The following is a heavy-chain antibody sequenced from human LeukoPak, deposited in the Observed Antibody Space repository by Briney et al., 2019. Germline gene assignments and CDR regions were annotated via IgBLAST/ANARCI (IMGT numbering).Heavy chain of an antibody. CDR2: ISSDSNYI. Sequence: GGSLRLSCTASGFTFTTYNMNWVRQAPGKGLEWVSSISSDSNYIYSADSVKGRFTISRDNAKNSLYLQMNSLRAEDTAVYYCARDGYYYGSGSYYKVDFDYWGQGTLVTVSS. V-gene: IGHV3-21*01. J-gene: IGHJ4*02. CDR3: ARDGYYYGSGSYYKVDFDY. CDR1: GFTFTTYN. D-gene: IGHD3-10*01.